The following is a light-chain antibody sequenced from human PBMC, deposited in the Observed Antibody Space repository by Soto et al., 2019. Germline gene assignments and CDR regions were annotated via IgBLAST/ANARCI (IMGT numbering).Light chain of an antibody. CDR3: QQTYSTPYT. Sequence: DIQMTQSPSSLSASVGDRVTITCRASQSISNYLNWYQQKPGKAPKLLIYATPSLQSGVPSRFSGSGSGTDFTLTISNLQPEDFATYFCQQTYSTPYTFGQGTKLEIK. CDR1: QSISNY. J-gene: IGKJ2*01. V-gene: IGKV1-39*01. CDR2: ATP.